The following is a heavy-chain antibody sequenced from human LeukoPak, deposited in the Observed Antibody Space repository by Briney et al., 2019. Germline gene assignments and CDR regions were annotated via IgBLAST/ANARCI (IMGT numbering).Heavy chain of an antibody. CDR1: GFIFSGSW. Sequence: GGSLRLSCTASGFIFSGSWMAWIRQAPGRGLEWVAIIKKDGSEKYYVDSMKGRFTISRDNAKNSLFLQMNSLRAEDTAIYYCTTDTWYSAGHWGQGTLVTVSS. J-gene: IGHJ4*02. V-gene: IGHV3-7*03. CDR3: TTDTWYSAGH. D-gene: IGHD2-15*01. CDR2: IKKDGSEK.